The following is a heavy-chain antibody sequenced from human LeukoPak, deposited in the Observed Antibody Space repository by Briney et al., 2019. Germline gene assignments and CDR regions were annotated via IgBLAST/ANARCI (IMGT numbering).Heavy chain of an antibody. Sequence: SVKVSCKASGGTFSSYAISWVRQAPGQGLEWMGRIIPIFGTANYAQKFQGRVTITADKSTSTAYMELSSLRSEDTAVYYCAIALAPATTHLYYYYYMDVWGKGTTVTVSS. CDR3: AIALAPATTHLYYYYYMDV. D-gene: IGHD5-12*01. J-gene: IGHJ6*03. CDR2: IIPIFGTA. CDR1: GGTFSSYA. V-gene: IGHV1-69*06.